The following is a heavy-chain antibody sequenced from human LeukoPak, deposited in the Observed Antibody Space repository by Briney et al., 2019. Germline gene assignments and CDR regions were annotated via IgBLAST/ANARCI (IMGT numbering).Heavy chain of an antibody. V-gene: IGHV3-48*03. CDR3: AREPRGYDRAGG. J-gene: IGHJ4*02. CDR1: GFLFINHA. CDR2: ISSSGSTI. Sequence: GGSLRLSCAASGFLFINHAMSWVRQTPGKGLEWVSYISSSGSTIYYADSVKGRFTISRDNAKNSLYLQMNSLRAEDTAVYYCAREPRGYDRAGGWGQGTLVTVSS. D-gene: IGHD1-14*01.